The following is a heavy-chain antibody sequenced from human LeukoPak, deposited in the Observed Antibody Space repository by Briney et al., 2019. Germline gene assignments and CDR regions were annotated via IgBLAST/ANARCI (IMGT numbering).Heavy chain of an antibody. CDR2: IIPIFGTA. CDR1: GGTVSRYP. J-gene: IGHJ4*02. D-gene: IGHD4-17*01. CDR3: ASGTRSYGDYEWGPNDY. Sequence: GASVKVSCKASGGTVSRYPISWVRQAPGQRLEWMGGIIPIFGTANYAQKFQGRVTITADKSTSTAYMELSSLRSEDTAVYYCASGTRSYGDYEWGPNDYWGQGTLVTVSS. V-gene: IGHV1-69*06.